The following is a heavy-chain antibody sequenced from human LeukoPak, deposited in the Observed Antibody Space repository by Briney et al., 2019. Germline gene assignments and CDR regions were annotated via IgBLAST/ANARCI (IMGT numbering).Heavy chain of an antibody. J-gene: IGHJ4*02. Sequence: PSETLSLTCTVSGYSISSGYYWGWIRQPPGKGLEWIGSIYHSGSTYYNPSLKSRVTISVDTSKNQFSLKLSSVTAADTAVYYCARGGYNWNDPAFDYWGQGTLVTVSS. CDR1: GYSISSGYY. CDR2: IYHSGST. D-gene: IGHD1-20*01. V-gene: IGHV4-38-2*02. CDR3: ARGGYNWNDPAFDY.